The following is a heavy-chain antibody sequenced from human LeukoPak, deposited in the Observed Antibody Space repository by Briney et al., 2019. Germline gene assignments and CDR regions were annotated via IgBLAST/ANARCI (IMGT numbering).Heavy chain of an antibody. CDR1: GGSFSGYC. CDR2: INHSGST. Sequence: PSETLSLTCAVYGGSFSGYCWSWIRQPPGKGLEWIGEINHSGSTNYNPSLKSRVTISVDASKNQFSLKLSSVTAADTAVYYCARGIDCSSTSCYGVGNWFDPWGQGTLVTVSS. J-gene: IGHJ5*02. CDR3: ARGIDCSSTSCYGVGNWFDP. D-gene: IGHD2-2*01. V-gene: IGHV4-34*01.